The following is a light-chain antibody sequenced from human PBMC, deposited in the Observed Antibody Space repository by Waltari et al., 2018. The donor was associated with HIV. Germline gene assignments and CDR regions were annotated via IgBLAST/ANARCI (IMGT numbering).Light chain of an antibody. CDR2: KND. CDR1: SSNIEFNY. CDR3: AAWDDRLSGRV. J-gene: IGLJ1*01. Sequence: QSVLTQPPSASGTPGQRVTISCSGSSSNIEFNYLYWYQQVPGTAPKLLIYKNDKWPSGVPDRFSASKSGTSASLVISGLRSEDEADYYCAAWDDRLSGRVFGTGTRVTVL. V-gene: IGLV1-47*01.